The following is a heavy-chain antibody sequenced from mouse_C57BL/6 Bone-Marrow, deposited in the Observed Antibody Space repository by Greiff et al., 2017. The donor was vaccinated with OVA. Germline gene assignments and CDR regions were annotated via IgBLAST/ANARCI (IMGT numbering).Heavy chain of an antibody. CDR2: INPSTGGT. CDR1: GYSFTGYY. D-gene: IGHD1-1*01. CDR3: ARDGVDYAMDY. V-gene: IGHV1-42*01. J-gene: IGHJ4*01. Sequence: VQLKESGPELVKPGASVKISCKASGYSFTGYYMNWVKQSPEKSLEWIGEINPSTGGTTYNQKVKAQARVTVDKSSSTAYMQLKSLTSEDSAVYYCARDGVDYAMDYWGQGTSVTVSS.